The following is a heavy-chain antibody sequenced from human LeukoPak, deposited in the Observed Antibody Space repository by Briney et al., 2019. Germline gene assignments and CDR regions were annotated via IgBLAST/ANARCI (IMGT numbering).Heavy chain of an antibody. J-gene: IGHJ4*02. CDR1: GGSFSGYY. V-gene: IGHV4-34*01. D-gene: IGHD1-26*01. CDR3: ARGRLRATTGFYYFDY. CDR2: INHSGST. Sequence: PSETLSLTCAVYGGSFSGYYWSWIRQPPGKGLEWIGEINHSGSTNYNPSLKSRVTISVDTSKNQSSLKLSSVTAADTAVYHCARGRLRATTGFYYFDYWGQGTLVTVSS.